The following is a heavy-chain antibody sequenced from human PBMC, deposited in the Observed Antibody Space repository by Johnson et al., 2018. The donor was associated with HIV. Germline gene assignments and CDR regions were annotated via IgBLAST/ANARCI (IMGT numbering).Heavy chain of an antibody. CDR3: AKDPSGSPPWGAFDI. D-gene: IGHD1-26*01. V-gene: IGHV3-74*01. CDR2: INSDGSST. Sequence: VQLVESGGGLLQPGGSLRLSCAASGFTFSSYWMHWVRQAPGKGLVWVSHINSDGSSTDYADSVKGRFTISRDNSKKPLYLQMNSLRAEDTAVYYCAKDPSGSPPWGAFDIWGQGTMVTVSS. J-gene: IGHJ3*02. CDR1: GFTFSSYW.